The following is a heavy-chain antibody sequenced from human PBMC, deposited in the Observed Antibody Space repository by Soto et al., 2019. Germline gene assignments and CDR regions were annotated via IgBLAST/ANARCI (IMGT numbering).Heavy chain of an antibody. J-gene: IGHJ4*02. CDR3: ARASQPVPSSSWPDY. CDR2: ISYDGSNK. D-gene: IGHD6-13*01. V-gene: IGHV3-30-3*01. Sequence: QVQLVESGGGVVQPGRSLRLSCAASGFTFSSYAMHRVRQAPGKGLEWVAVISYDGSNKYYADSVKGRFTISRDNSKNTLYLQMNSLRAEDTAVYYCARASQPVPSSSWPDYWGQGTLVTVSS. CDR1: GFTFSSYA.